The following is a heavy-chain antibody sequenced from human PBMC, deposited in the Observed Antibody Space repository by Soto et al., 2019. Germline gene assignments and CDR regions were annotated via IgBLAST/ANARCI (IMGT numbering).Heavy chain of an antibody. CDR3: ARTPGYSYGLRHFDY. D-gene: IGHD5-18*01. Sequence: GALVKVSCKASGGTFSSYAISWVRQAPGQGLEWMGGITPIFGTANYAQKFQGRVTITADESTSTAYMELSSLRSEDTAVYYCARTPGYSYGLRHFDYWGQGTLVTVSS. CDR1: GGTFSSYA. CDR2: ITPIFGTA. J-gene: IGHJ4*02. V-gene: IGHV1-69*13.